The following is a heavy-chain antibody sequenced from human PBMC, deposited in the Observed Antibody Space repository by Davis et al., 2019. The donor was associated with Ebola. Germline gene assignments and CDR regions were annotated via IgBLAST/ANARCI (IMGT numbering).Heavy chain of an antibody. CDR1: GGSISSYY. CDR2: INHSGST. D-gene: IGHD4-17*01. V-gene: IGHV4-34*01. J-gene: IGHJ4*02. Sequence: MPSETLSLTCTVSGGSISSYYWSWIRQPPGKGLEWIGEINHSGSTNYNPSLKSRVTISVDTSKNQFSLKLRSVTAADTAVFYCARQPTVTEFDYWGQGTLVTVSS. CDR3: ARQPTVTEFDY.